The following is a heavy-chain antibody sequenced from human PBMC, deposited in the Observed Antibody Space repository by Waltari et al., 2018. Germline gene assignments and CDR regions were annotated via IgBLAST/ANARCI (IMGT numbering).Heavy chain of an antibody. CDR1: GGSISSGSYY. D-gene: IGHD5-12*01. CDR2: IYTSGST. J-gene: IGHJ4*02. CDR3: ARERSGYED. V-gene: IGHV4-61*02. Sequence: QVQLQESGPGLVKPSQTLSLTCTVSGGSISSGSYYWSWIRQPAGKGLEWIGRIYTSGSTNYNPPLKSRVTISVDTSKYQFALQLSAGTAADTAVYYCARERSGYEDWGQGTLVTVSS.